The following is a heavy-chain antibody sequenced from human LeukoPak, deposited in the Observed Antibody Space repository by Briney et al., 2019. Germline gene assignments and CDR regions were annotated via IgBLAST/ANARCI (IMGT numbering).Heavy chain of an antibody. CDR3: ARGRRLARAVVVIKGCYYYMDV. D-gene: IGHD3-22*01. V-gene: IGHV1-8*01. CDR1: GYTFTSYD. CDR2: MNPNSGNT. J-gene: IGHJ6*03. Sequence: GASVKVSCKASGYTFTSYDINWVRQATGQGLEWMGWMNPNSGNTGYAQKFQGRVTMTRNTSISTAYMELSSLRSEDTAVYYCARGRRLARAVVVIKGCYYYMDVWGKGTTVTVSS.